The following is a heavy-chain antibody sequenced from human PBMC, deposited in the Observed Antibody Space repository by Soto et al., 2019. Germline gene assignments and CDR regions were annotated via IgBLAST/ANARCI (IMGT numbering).Heavy chain of an antibody. CDR1: GGSISSSSYY. J-gene: IGHJ5*02. D-gene: IGHD3-3*02. CDR3: ARQLGMIDP. V-gene: IGHV4-39*01. CDR2: IYYSGST. Sequence: SSETLSLTCTVSGGSISSSSYYWGWIRQPPGKGLEWIGSIYYSGSTYYNPSLKSRVTISVDTSKNQFSLKLSSVTAADTAVYYCARQLGMIDPWGQGTLVTVSS.